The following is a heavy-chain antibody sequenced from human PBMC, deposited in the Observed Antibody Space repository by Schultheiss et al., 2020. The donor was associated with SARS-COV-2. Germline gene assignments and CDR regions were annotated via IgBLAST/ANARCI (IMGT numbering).Heavy chain of an antibody. D-gene: IGHD5-12*01. CDR2: INSDGSST. V-gene: IGHV3-74*01. CDR1: GFTFSSYW. Sequence: GGSLRLSCVASGFTFSSYWMHWVRQAPGKGLVWVSRINSDGSSTSYADSVKGRFTISRDNSKNTLYLQMNSLRAEDTAVYYCAREYSGYDRGGYYFDYWGQGTLVTVSS. CDR3: AREYSGYDRGGYYFDY. J-gene: IGHJ4*02.